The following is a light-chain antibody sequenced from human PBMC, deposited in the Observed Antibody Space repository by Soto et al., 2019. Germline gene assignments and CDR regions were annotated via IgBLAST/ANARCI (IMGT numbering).Light chain of an antibody. J-gene: IGKJ2*01. CDR1: QSISSW. CDR2: DAS. Sequence: DIQMTQSPSTLSASVGDRVTITCRASQSISSWLAWYQQKPGKAPKLLIYDASSLESGVPSRFSGSGSGTEFTLTISSLQPDDFATYYCKQYNSYSFRTFGQGTKLEIK. CDR3: KQYNSYSFRT. V-gene: IGKV1-5*01.